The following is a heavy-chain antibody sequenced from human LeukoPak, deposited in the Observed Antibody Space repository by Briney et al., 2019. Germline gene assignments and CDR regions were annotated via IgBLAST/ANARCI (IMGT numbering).Heavy chain of an antibody. J-gene: IGHJ3*02. Sequence: PGGSLRLSCAASGFTFSSYEMNWVRQAPGKGLEWVSNISSSGSTINYADSVKGRFTISRDNAKNALYLQMNSLRAEDTAVYYCARETGFAFDIWGQGTVVTVSS. CDR1: GFTFSSYE. CDR2: ISSSGSTI. CDR3: ARETGFAFDI. V-gene: IGHV3-48*03.